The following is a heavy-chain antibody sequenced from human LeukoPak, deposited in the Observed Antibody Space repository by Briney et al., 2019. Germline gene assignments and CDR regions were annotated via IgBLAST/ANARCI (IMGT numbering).Heavy chain of an antibody. CDR3: AREWLARGGYY. Sequence: PSETLSLTCAVYGGPFSAYYWSWIRQPPGKGLEWIGEINHSGSTNYNPSLKSRVTISVDTSKNQFSLKLSSVTAADTAVCYCAREWLARGGYYWGQGTLVTVSS. V-gene: IGHV4-34*01. J-gene: IGHJ4*02. D-gene: IGHD3-22*01. CDR2: INHSGST. CDR1: GGPFSAYY.